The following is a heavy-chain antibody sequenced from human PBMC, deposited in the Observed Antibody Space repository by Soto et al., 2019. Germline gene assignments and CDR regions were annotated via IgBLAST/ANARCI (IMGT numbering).Heavy chain of an antibody. D-gene: IGHD5-18*01. CDR2: VIPLFDTA. CDR1: GGIFTNNA. V-gene: IGHV1-69*01. Sequence: QVQVVQSGAEVKKPGSSVKVSCKVSGGIFTNNAISWVRQAPGQGLEWLGGVIPLFDTAYYAQIFRGRLKIAADGATTTADMELSGLTSADMAVYCCATGGHNDGYNCYHGMDVWGQGTTVTVS. J-gene: IGHJ6*02. CDR3: ATGGHNDGYNCYHGMDV.